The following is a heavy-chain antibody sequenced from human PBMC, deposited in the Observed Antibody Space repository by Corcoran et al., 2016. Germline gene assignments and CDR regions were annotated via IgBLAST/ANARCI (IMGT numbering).Heavy chain of an antibody. Sequence: EVQLVESGGGLVQPGGSLRLSCAASDFTLGDYWMGWVRQAPGKGLEWVANIKQDGSAKNYVEAVKGRFTIARDNAKNSLYLQMNSLRAEDTAVYHCAGDSWASGSYDYWGQGTLVTVSS. CDR2: IKQDGSAK. J-gene: IGHJ4*02. V-gene: IGHV3-7*03. CDR3: AGDSWASGSYDY. CDR1: DFTLGDYW. D-gene: IGHD3-10*01.